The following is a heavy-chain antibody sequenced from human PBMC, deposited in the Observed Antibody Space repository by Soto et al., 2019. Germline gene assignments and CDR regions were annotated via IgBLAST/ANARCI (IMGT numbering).Heavy chain of an antibody. CDR1: GFTFSSYA. V-gene: IGHV3-15*07. D-gene: IGHD2-21*02. Sequence: AGGSLRLSCAASGFTFSSYAMNWVRQIPGSGLEWVGRIHTKGEDERTDYTTSVKGRFAISRDDSRNTVFLQMNSLKTEDTAMYYCICGDFPYFDFWGQGTLVTVSS. J-gene: IGHJ4*02. CDR2: IHTKGEDERT. CDR3: ICGDFPYFDF.